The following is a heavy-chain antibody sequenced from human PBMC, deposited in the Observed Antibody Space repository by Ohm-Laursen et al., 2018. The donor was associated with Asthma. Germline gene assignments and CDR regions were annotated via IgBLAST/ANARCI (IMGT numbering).Heavy chain of an antibody. D-gene: IGHD6-13*01. CDR3: AKDREQQLPTYFDY. Sequence: SLRLSCSASGFTFSSYAMSWVRQAPGKGLEWVSAISGSGGSTYYADSVKGRFTISRDNSKNTLHLQMNSLRAEDTAVYYCAKDREQQLPTYFDYWGQGTLVTVSS. V-gene: IGHV3-23*01. J-gene: IGHJ4*02. CDR2: ISGSGGST. CDR1: GFTFSSYA.